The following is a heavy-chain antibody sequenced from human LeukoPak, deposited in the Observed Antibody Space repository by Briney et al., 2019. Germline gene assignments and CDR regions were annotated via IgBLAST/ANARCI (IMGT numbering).Heavy chain of an antibody. D-gene: IGHD2-21*02. V-gene: IGHV4-39*01. Sequence: KTSETLSLTCTVSGGSISSSSYYWGWIRQPPGKGLEWIGSIYYSGSTYYNPSLKSRVTISVDTSKNQFSLKLSSVTAADTAVYYCASGRLYKGSMTVVVTARYYFDYWGQGTLVTVPS. CDR2: IYYSGST. J-gene: IGHJ4*02. CDR3: ASGRLYKGSMTVVVTARYYFDY. CDR1: GGSISSSSYY.